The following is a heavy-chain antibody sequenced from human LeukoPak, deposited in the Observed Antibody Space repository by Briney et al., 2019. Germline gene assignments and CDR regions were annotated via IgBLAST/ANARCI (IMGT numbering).Heavy chain of an antibody. D-gene: IGHD6-19*01. V-gene: IGHV4-59*01. CDR3: ARETTLTGYSSGLGFNY. J-gene: IGHJ4*02. CDR2: IYDSGTT. CDR1: GGSISGWY. Sequence: SETLSLTCAVSGGSISGWYWSWIRQPLGKGLEWIGHIYDSGTTNYNPSLKSRVTMSVDSSKNQFSLKLTSVTAADTAVYYCARETTLTGYSSGLGFNYWGQGILVTVSS.